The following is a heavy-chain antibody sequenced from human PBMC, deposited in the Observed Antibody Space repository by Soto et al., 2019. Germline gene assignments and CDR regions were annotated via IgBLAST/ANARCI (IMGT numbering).Heavy chain of an antibody. CDR1: GGSFSGYY. CDR2: INHSGST. D-gene: IGHD6-6*01. CDR3: ARSKSIAARTEPTIDY. J-gene: IGHJ4*02. V-gene: IGHV4-34*01. Sequence: PSETLSLTCAVYGGSFSGYYWSWIRQPPGKGLEWIGEINHSGSTNYNPSLKSRVTISVDTSKNQFSLKLSSVTAADTAVYYCARSKSIAARTEPTIDYWGQGTLVTVSS.